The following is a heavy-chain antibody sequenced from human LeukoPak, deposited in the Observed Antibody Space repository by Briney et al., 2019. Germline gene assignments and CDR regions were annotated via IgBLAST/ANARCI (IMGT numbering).Heavy chain of an antibody. Sequence: GGSLRLSCAASEFTFSNYWMSWVRQAPGKGLEWVSAISGSGGSTYYADSVKGRFTISRDNSKDTLYLQMNSLRAEDTAVYYCAKGVDIVVVPAAMDYGMDVWGQGTTVTVSS. CDR3: AKGVDIVVVPAAMDYGMDV. J-gene: IGHJ6*02. CDR2: ISGSGGST. V-gene: IGHV3-23*01. D-gene: IGHD2-2*01. CDR1: EFTFSNYW.